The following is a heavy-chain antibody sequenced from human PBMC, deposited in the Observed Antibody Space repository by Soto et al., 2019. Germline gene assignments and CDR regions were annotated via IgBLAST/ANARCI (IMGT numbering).Heavy chain of an antibody. Sequence: QVQLVQSGAEVEKPGASVKVSCKASGYPFTRYHINWVRQATGQGLEWMGWMSPDNGETGYAQKFQGRITMTSDTSISTAYMELSSLSPEDTAIYCCARGIDAGVDVWGQGTTVTVSS. CDR3: ARGIDAGVDV. D-gene: IGHD1-1*01. J-gene: IGHJ6*02. CDR2: MSPDNGET. V-gene: IGHV1-8*01. CDR1: GYPFTRYH.